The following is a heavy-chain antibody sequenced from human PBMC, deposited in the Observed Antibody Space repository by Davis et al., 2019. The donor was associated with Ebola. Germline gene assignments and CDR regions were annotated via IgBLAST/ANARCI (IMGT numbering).Heavy chain of an antibody. CDR3: CRWPYYYYYGMDV. D-gene: IGHD4-23*01. CDR2: IYHSGST. CDR1: GGSISSSNW. V-gene: IGHV4-4*02. J-gene: IGHJ6*02. Sequence: SETLSLTCAVSGGSISSSNWWSWVRQPPGKGLEWIGEIYHSGSTNYNPSLKSRVTISVDTSKNQFSLKLSSVTAADTAVYYCCRWPYYYYYGMDVWGQGTTVTVSS.